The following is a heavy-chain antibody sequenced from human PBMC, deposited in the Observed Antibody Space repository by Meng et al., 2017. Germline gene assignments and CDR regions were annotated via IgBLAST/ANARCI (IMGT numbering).Heavy chain of an antibody. V-gene: IGHV4-59*01. CDR2: IYYSGST. D-gene: IGHD6-19*01. J-gene: IGHJ4*02. CDR1: GGSISSYY. Sequence: GSLRLSCTVSGGSISSYYWSWIRQPPGKGLEWIGYIYYSGSTNYNPSLKSRVTISADTSKNQFSLKLSSVTAADTAVYYCARARIAVAGTSPFDYWGQGTRVTVSS. CDR3: ARARIAVAGTSPFDY.